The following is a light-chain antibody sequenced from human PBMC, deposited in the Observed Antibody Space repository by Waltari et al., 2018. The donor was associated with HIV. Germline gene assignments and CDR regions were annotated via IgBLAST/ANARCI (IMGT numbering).Light chain of an antibody. V-gene: IGLV3-25*03. Sequence: SYELTQPPSVSVSPGQTARITCSGDALPKQYAYWYQQKPGQAPVLVIYQDSERPSGIPERFSGSSAGTTVTFTIRGVHAEDEADYYCQSADSSGTYVVFGGGTKLTVL. CDR2: QDS. CDR3: QSADSSGTYVV. CDR1: ALPKQY. J-gene: IGLJ2*01.